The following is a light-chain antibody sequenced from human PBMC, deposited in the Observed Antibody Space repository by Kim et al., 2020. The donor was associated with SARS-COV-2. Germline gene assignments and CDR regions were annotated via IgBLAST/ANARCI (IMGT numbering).Light chain of an antibody. J-gene: IGKJ5*01. CDR3: QQYNNWPPIT. CDR2: GAS. CDR1: QSVSSN. V-gene: IGKV3-15*01. Sequence: SPGARATLSSRASQSVSSNVAWYQQQPGQAPRLLIYGASTRATGIPARFSGSGSGTEFTLTISSLQSEDFAVYYCQQYNNWPPITFGQGTRLEIK.